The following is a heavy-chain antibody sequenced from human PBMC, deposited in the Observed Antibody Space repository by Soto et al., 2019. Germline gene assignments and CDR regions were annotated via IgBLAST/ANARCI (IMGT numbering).Heavy chain of an antibody. V-gene: IGHV3-23*01. D-gene: IGHD2-15*01. J-gene: IGHJ4*02. CDR2: ISGSGGST. CDR3: AKSDCSGGDCYSGFDY. CDR1: GFTFSTYT. Sequence: EVQLLESGGGLVQPGGSLRLSCAASGFTFSTYTMSWVRQAPGKGLEWVSAISGSGGSTYYADSVKGRFTISRDNSKNTLYLQMNSLRGEDTAVYYCAKSDCSGGDCYSGFDYWGQGTLVTVSS.